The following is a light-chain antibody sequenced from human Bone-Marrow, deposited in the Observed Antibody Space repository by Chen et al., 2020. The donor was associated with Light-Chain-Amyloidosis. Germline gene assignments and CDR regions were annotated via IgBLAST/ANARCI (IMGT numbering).Light chain of an antibody. CDR3: QTWGTVFWV. CDR2: LNSDGSH. J-gene: IGLJ3*02. CDR1: SGHNSYA. V-gene: IGLV4-69*01. Sequence: QLVLTQSPSASAPLGASVKFTCTLSSGHNSYAIAWHQQQPEQGPRYLMKLNSDGSHTKGDGIPDRVSGSSSGAHRLLTIYGLQSEDEADDSCQTWGTVFWVFGGGAKLTVL.